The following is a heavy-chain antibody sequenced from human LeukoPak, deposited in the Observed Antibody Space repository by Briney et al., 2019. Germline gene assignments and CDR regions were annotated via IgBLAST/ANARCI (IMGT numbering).Heavy chain of an antibody. D-gene: IGHD6-13*01. CDR2: IYSGGST. Sequence: GGPLRLSCAPPGFPVRATTLSGARRAPGRGLEGASVIYSGGSTYYADSVKGRFTISRDNSKNTLYLQMNSLRAEDTAVYYCAKGIAAAVPHFDYWGQGTLVTVSS. CDR1: GFPVRATT. V-gene: IGHV3-53*01. CDR3: AKGIAAAVPHFDY. J-gene: IGHJ4*02.